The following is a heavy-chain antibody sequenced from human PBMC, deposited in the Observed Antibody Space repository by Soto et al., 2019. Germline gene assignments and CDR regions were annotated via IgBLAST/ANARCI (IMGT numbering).Heavy chain of an antibody. CDR2: TYYRSKWYN. J-gene: IGHJ4*02. V-gene: IGHV6-1*01. Sequence: SQTLSLTCAISGDSVSSNSAAWNWIRQSPSRGLEWLGRTYYRSKWYNDYAVSVKSRITINPDTSKNQFSLQLNSVTPEDTAVYYCAREVGYYCSGGSYYSNGFDYWGQGTLVTVSS. D-gene: IGHD2-15*01. CDR1: GDSVSSNSAA. CDR3: AREVGYYCSGGSYYSNGFDY.